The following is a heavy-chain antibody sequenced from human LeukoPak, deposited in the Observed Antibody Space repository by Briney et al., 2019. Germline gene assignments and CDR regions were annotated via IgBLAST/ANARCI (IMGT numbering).Heavy chain of an antibody. CDR2: TYYWSKLYN. Sequence: SQTLSLTCAISGDCVSSNSASWTWIRQSPSRGLEGLGRTYYWSKLYNDYAVSVKSRITINPDTSKHQFSLQLNSLTPEDTAVYYCARDRPFDYFDYWGQGTLVTVSS. CDR3: ARDRPFDYFDY. V-gene: IGHV6-1*01. CDR1: GDCVSSNSAS. D-gene: IGHD3-3*01. J-gene: IGHJ4*02.